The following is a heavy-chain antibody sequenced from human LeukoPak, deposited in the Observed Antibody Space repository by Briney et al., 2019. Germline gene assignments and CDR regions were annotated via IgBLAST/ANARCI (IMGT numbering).Heavy chain of an antibody. D-gene: IGHD6-19*01. J-gene: IGHJ4*02. CDR3: ARDQDTSGPLGY. Sequence: GGSLRLSCAASGFTFSSYAMHWVRQAPGKGLEWVSSISTGSSYIYYADSVKGRFTISRDNAKNSLYLQMNSLRAEDTAVYYCARDQDTSGPLGYWGQGTLVTVSS. V-gene: IGHV3-21*01. CDR2: ISTGSSYI. CDR1: GFTFSSYA.